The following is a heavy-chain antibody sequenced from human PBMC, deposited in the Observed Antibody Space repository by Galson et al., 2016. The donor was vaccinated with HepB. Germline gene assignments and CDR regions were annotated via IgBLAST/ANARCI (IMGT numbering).Heavy chain of an antibody. CDR3: ARGTWDPTRERTTATWGTDWFDP. V-gene: IGHV1-8*01. CDR1: GYTFTSYD. J-gene: IGHJ5*02. Sequence: SVKVSCKASGYTFTSYDINWVRQATGQGLEWMGWMNPNSGNTGYAQKFQGRVTMTRNTSISTAYMELRSLRSEDTAVYYCARGTWDPTRERTTATWGTDWFDPWGQGTLVTVSS. CDR2: MNPNSGNT. D-gene: IGHD1-1*01.